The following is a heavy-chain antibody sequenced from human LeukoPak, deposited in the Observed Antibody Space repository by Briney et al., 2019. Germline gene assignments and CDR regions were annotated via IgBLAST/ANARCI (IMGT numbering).Heavy chain of an antibody. V-gene: IGHV3-23*01. J-gene: IGHJ4*02. D-gene: IGHD4-17*01. CDR1: GFTFSTYA. CDR3: AKGLSATSMGIDY. Sequence: GGSLRLSCAASGFTFSTYAMTWVRQAPGRGLEWVSTISGSSGSTDYADSVKGRFTVSRDNSRNTLYLQMHSVRVDYTAVYYCAKGLSATSMGIDYWGQGTLVTVSS. CDR2: ISGSSGST.